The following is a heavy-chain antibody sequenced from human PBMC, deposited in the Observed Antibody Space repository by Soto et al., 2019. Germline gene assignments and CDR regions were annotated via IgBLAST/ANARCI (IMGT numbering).Heavy chain of an antibody. J-gene: IGHJ5*02. V-gene: IGHV4-39*01. D-gene: IGHD3-10*01. CDR1: GDSVSGSTYY. CDR3: ARSADSGSYLLWFDP. CDR2: MYHTGFT. Sequence: SETLSLTCTVSGDSVSGSTYYWGWIRQPPGKGLEWIGSMYHTGFTYYNPSLKSRVTISVDTSKNQFSLKLSSVAAADTAVYYCARSADSGSYLLWFDPWGQGTLVTVS.